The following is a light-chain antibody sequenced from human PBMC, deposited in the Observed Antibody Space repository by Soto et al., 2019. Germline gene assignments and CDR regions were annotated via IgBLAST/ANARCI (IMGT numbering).Light chain of an antibody. CDR3: HHFGSLPET. Sequence: EVVLTQSPGTLSLSPGERVTLSCRASQSVASSYLAWYQQKPGRAPRLLFYSASSRATGIPDRFSGSGSGTDFPLTISRLEPEDFAVYYCHHFGSLPETFGQGTNVEI. CDR1: QSVASSY. CDR2: SAS. J-gene: IGKJ1*01. V-gene: IGKV3-20*01.